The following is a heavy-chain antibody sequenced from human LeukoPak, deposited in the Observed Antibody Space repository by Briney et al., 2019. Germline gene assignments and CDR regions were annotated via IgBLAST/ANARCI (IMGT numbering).Heavy chain of an antibody. V-gene: IGHV3-23*01. D-gene: IGHD3-10*01. CDR2: ISGSGDNT. CDR3: AKSTQLRRGDNFDY. CDR1: GFTFSSHG. Sequence: GGSLRLSCAASGFTFSSHGMSWVRQAPGKGLEWVSTISGSGDNTYYADSVKGRFTISRDNSKNTLYLQMNSLRAEDTAVYYCAKSTQLRRGDNFDYWGQGTLVTVSS. J-gene: IGHJ4*02.